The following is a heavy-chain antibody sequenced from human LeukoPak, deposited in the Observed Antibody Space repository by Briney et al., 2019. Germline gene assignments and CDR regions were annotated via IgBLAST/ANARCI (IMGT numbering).Heavy chain of an antibody. CDR2: IDDRGST. Sequence: SETLSLTCTVSGGFISSYYWSWIRQPPGKGLEWIGYIDDRGSTYYNPSLKSRVTISVDRSKNQFSLKLSSVTAADTAVYYCARDSGGWYVDYWGQGTLVTVS. CDR3: ARDSGGWYVDY. V-gene: IGHV4-59*12. D-gene: IGHD6-19*01. CDR1: GGFISSYY. J-gene: IGHJ4*02.